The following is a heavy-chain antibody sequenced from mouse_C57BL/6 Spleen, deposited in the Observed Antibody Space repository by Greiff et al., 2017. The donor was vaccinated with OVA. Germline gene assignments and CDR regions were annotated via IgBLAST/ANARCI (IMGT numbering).Heavy chain of an antibody. CDR2: ISSGSSTI. CDR1: GFTFSDYG. Sequence: EVKVEESGGGLVKPGGSLKLSCAASGFTFSDYGMHWVRQAPEKGLEWVAYISSGSSTIYYADTVKGRFTISRDNAKNTLFLQMTSLRSEDTAMYYCARRFYDGYFLDDWGQGTTLTVSS. J-gene: IGHJ2*01. D-gene: IGHD2-3*01. CDR3: ARRFYDGYFLDD. V-gene: IGHV5-17*01.